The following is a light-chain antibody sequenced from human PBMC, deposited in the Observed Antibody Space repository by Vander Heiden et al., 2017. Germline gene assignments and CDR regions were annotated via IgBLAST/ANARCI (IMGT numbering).Light chain of an antibody. Sequence: DIVMTQSPDSLAESLGERATINCKSSQSVLHSSNNKNYLAWYQQKPGQPPKLLIYWASTRESGVPDRFSRSGSGTDFTLAISSLQAEDVAVYYCQQYYTTPHTFGQGTKLEIK. CDR1: QSVLHSSNNKNY. V-gene: IGKV4-1*01. CDR2: WAS. J-gene: IGKJ2*01. CDR3: QQYYTTPHT.